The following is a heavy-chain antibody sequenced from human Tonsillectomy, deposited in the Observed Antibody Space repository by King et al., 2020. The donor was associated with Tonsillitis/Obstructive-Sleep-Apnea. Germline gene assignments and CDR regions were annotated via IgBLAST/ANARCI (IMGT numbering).Heavy chain of an antibody. CDR2: INHSGST. D-gene: IGHD2-2*01. J-gene: IGHJ3*02. Sequence: VQLQQWGAGLLKPSETLSLTCAVYGGSFSGYYWSWIRQPPGKGLEWIGEINHSGSTNYNPSLKSRVTISVDTSNNQFSLKLSSVTAADTAVYYCARHGGAQDIVLVPAASDDAFDIWGQGTMVTVSS. CDR3: ARHGGAQDIVLVPAASDDAFDI. V-gene: IGHV4-34*01. CDR1: GGSFSGYY.